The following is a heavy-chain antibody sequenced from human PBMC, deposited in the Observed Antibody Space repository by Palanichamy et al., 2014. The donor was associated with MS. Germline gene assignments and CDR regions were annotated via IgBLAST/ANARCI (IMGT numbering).Heavy chain of an antibody. J-gene: IGHJ6*02. V-gene: IGHV3-73*01. D-gene: IGHD6-6*01. CDR3: TRHSIAARPEIYYYYGMDV. CDR2: IRSKANSYAT. Sequence: EVQLVEVWGRLGPAWGVPETLLCSLWVHLQWLCYALGPPGFRKGLEWVGRIRSKANSYATAYAASVKGRFTISRDDSKNTAYLQMNSLKTEDTAVYYCTRHSIAARPEIYYYYGMDVWGQGTTVTVSS. CDR1: VHLQWLC.